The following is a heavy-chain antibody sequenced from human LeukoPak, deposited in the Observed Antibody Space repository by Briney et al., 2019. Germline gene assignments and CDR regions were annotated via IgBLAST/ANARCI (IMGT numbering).Heavy chain of an antibody. Sequence: SETLSLTCAVYGGSFSGYYWSWIRQPPGKGLEWIGEINHSGSTNYNPSLKSRVTISVDTSKNQFSLKLSSVTAADTAVYYCARDRDYGGNLDAFDIWGQGTMVTVSS. CDR3: ARDRDYGGNLDAFDI. CDR2: INHSGST. V-gene: IGHV4-34*01. CDR1: GGSFSGYY. J-gene: IGHJ3*02. D-gene: IGHD4-23*01.